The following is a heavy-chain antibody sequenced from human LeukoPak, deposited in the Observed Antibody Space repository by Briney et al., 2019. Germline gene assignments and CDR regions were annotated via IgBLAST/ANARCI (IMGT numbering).Heavy chain of an antibody. D-gene: IGHD1-26*01. CDR2: IKRDGTET. CDR1: ELTLSNYC. Sequence: GGSLRFSCAASELTLSNYCMTWVRQGPGKGLEWVATIKRDGTETYYVDSVRGRFTISRDNAENSVYLRMNSLRDEDTAVYYCTRGGRNTSYYWYYWGQGTLVTVSS. J-gene: IGHJ4*02. V-gene: IGHV3-7*01. CDR3: TRGGRNTSYYWYY.